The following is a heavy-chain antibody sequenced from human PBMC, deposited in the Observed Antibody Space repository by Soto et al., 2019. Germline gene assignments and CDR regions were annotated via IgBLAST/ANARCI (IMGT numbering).Heavy chain of an antibody. J-gene: IGHJ5*02. V-gene: IGHV1-2*02. CDR2: INPNSGGT. CDR1: GYTFTGYY. CDR3: ARAAAGTIYGWFDP. Sequence: ASVKVSCKASGYTFTGYYMHWVRQAPGQGLEWMGWINPNSGGTNYAQKFQGRVTMTRDTSISTAYMELSRLRSDDTAVYYCARAAAGTIYGWFDPWGQGTLVTVSS. D-gene: IGHD6-13*01.